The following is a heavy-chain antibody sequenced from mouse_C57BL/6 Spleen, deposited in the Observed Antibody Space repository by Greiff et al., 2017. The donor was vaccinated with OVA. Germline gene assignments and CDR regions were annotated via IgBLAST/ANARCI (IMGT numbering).Heavy chain of an antibody. D-gene: IGHD1-1*01. CDR3: ARETTVVPTGFAY. J-gene: IGHJ3*01. CDR1: GYSFTGYF. CDR2: INPYNGDT. Sequence: EVQLQESGPELVKPGDSVKISCKASGYSFTGYFMNWVMQSHGKSLEWIGRINPYNGDTFYNQKFKGKATLTVDKSSSTAHMELRSLTSEDSAVYYCARETTVVPTGFAYWGQGTLVTVSA. V-gene: IGHV1-20*01.